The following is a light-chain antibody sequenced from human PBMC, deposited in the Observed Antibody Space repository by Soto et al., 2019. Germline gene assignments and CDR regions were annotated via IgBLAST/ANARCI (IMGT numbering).Light chain of an antibody. V-gene: IGKV3-20*01. J-gene: IGKJ2*01. CDR1: QSMKRRY. Sequence: EIVLMQSPGTLSLSPGESATLFCRASQSMKRRYLAWYQQKPGQAPRVLIYAASIRATGIPDRFSGSGSGTDFSLTISRLEPEDFAVYYCHQYDNTPQTFGQGTKVDSK. CDR2: AAS. CDR3: HQYDNTPQT.